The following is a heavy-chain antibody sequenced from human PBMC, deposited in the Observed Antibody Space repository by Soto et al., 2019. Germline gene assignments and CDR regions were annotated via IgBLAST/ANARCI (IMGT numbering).Heavy chain of an antibody. Sequence: GALRLSFAASGFTFSCYSMNWGRPAPGKGVEGASSIISSISYIYYADSVKGRFTISRDNAKNSLYLQMNSLRAEDTAVHYCARDLIVVVPAAASSNYYGMDVWGQGTTVTVSS. CDR3: ARDLIVVVPAAASSNYYGMDV. D-gene: IGHD2-2*01. V-gene: IGHV3-21*01. CDR1: GFTFSCYS. J-gene: IGHJ6*02. CDR2: IISSISYI.